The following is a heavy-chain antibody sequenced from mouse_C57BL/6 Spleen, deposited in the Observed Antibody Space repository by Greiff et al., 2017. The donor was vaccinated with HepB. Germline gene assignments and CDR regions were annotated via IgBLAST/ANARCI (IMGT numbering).Heavy chain of an antibody. CDR2: IYPGSGNT. V-gene: IGHV1-76*01. CDR3: AREGLRGNFDY. Sequence: VQRVESGAELVRPGASVKLSCKASGYTFTDYYINWVKQRPGQGLEWIARIYPGSGNTYYNEKFKGKATLTAEKSSSTAYMQLSSLTSEDSAVYFCAREGLRGNFDYWGQGTTLTVSS. J-gene: IGHJ2*01. CDR1: GYTFTDYY. D-gene: IGHD1-1*01.